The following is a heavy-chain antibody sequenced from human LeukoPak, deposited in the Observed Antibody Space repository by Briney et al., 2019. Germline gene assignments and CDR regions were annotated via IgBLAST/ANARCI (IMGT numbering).Heavy chain of an antibody. V-gene: IGHV3-30*18. D-gene: IGHD6-13*01. J-gene: IGHJ4*02. CDR3: AKDNLGNSYTSTWFDY. CDR2: SSYDGNIK. CDR1: GFSFSSYG. Sequence: PGGSLRLSCAASGFSFSSYGMHWVRQAPGKGLEWVAVSSYDGNIKYYGHSVTGRFTISRDNSKNTLFLQMNTLRVEDTAIYYCAKDNLGNSYTSTWFDYWGQGTLVTVSS.